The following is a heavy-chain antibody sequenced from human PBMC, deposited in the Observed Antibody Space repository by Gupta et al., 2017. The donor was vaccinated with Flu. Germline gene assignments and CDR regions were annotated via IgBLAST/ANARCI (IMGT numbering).Heavy chain of an antibody. CDR1: GGSISSGSYY. Sequence: QVQLQESGPGLVKPSQTLSLTCTVSGGSISSGSYYWSWIRQPAGKGLELIGRIYTSGSTNYNPSLKSRVTISVDTSKNQFSLKLSSVTAADTAVYYCATEPNQDSSGWYLLDYWGQRTLVTVSS. V-gene: IGHV4-61*02. CDR3: ATEPNQDSSGWYLLDY. J-gene: IGHJ4*02. D-gene: IGHD6-19*01. CDR2: IYTSGST.